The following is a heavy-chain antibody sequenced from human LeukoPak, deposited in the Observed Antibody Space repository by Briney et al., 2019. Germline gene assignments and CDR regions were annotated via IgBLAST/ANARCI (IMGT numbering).Heavy chain of an antibody. Sequence: ASVKVSCKASGYTFTSYGISWVRRAPGQGLEWMGWISAYNGNTNYAQKLQGRVTMTTDTSTSTAYMELRSLRSDDTAVYYCARMGDIVVVPAATDYYYYGMDVWGQGTTVTVSS. J-gene: IGHJ6*02. CDR3: ARMGDIVVVPAATDYYYYGMDV. CDR2: ISAYNGNT. D-gene: IGHD2-2*01. V-gene: IGHV1-18*01. CDR1: GYTFTSYG.